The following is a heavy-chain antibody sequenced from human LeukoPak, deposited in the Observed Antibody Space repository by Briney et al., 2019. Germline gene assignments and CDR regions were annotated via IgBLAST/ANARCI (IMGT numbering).Heavy chain of an antibody. CDR3: ARHATTVTVYYFDY. V-gene: IGHV4-38-2*01. J-gene: IGHJ4*02. CDR2: IYHSGST. D-gene: IGHD4-17*01. Sequence: SETLSLTCAVSGCSISSGYYWGWIRQPPGKGLEWIGSIYHSGSTYYNPSLKSRVTISVDTSKNQISLKLSSVTAADTAVYYCARHATTVTVYYFDYWGQGTLVTVSS. CDR1: GCSISSGYY.